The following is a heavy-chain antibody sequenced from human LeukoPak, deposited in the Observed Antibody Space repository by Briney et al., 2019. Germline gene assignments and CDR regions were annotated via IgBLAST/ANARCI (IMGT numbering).Heavy chain of an antibody. CDR2: ISGSGGST. J-gene: IGHJ4*02. CDR3: AKELGVVNNFPGFDY. Sequence: PGGSLRLSCAASGFTFSSYAMSWVRQAPGKGLEWVSAISGSGGSTYYTDSVKGRFTISRDNSKNTLYLQMNSLRAEDTAVYYCAKELGVVNNFPGFDYWGQGTLVTVSS. CDR1: GFTFSSYA. D-gene: IGHD3-3*01. V-gene: IGHV3-23*01.